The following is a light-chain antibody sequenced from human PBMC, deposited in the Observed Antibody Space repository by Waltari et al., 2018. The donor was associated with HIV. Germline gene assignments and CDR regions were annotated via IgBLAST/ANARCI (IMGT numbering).Light chain of an antibody. CDR3: AAWDDSLNGVV. V-gene: IGLV1-44*01. J-gene: IGLJ2*01. Sequence: QSVLTQPHSASGTPGQRVTISCSGSSSNIGSNTVNWYQQLPGTAPKLLIYSNNQRPSGVPDRFSGSKSGTSASLAISGLQSEDEADYYCAAWDDSLNGVVFGGGTKL. CDR1: SSNIGSNT. CDR2: SNN.